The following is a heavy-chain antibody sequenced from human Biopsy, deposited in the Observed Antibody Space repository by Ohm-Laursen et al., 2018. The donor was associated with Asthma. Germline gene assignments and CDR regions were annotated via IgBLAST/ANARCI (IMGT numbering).Heavy chain of an antibody. V-gene: IGHV3-11*01. D-gene: IGHD2-8*01. CDR3: AREVKMAY. J-gene: IGHJ4*02. CDR1: GFTVSDYH. CDR2: IGSRITDAI. Sequence: SLRLSCSAFGFTVSDYHMSWIRQTPGRGLEWISYIGSRITDAIYYADSVKGRFTISRDNAKNSVFLQMNSLGAEDTGVYYCAREVKMAYWGRGTLVTVSS.